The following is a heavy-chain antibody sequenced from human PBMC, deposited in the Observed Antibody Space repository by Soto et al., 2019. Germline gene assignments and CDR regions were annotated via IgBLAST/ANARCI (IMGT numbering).Heavy chain of an antibody. D-gene: IGHD3-22*01. CDR2: INPIGGST. V-gene: IGHV1-46*01. Sequence: QVQLVQSGAEVKKPGASVKVSCKASGYTFTSYYMHWVRQAPGQGLEWLGTINPIGGSTSYAQKFQGRVTMTRDPSTSTVYMELSSLRSEDTAVYYCERGPHYDSSGYSVVETWGQGTLVTVSS. CDR1: GYTFTSYY. J-gene: IGHJ5*02. CDR3: ERGPHYDSSGYSVVET.